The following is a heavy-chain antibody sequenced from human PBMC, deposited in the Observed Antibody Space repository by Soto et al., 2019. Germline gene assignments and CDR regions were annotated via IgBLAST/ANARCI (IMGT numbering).Heavy chain of an antibody. D-gene: IGHD3-10*01. Sequence: PGGSLRLSCAASGFNFNTYSMHWVRQAPGKGLEWVSVISYGGRTTYYADSVKGRFTISRDNGKNSLFLLMDSLRAEDTAVYYWASAAPGGPFDYGGQGTLVTVSS. CDR1: GFNFNTYS. CDR3: ASAAPGGPFDY. CDR2: ISYGGRTT. V-gene: IGHV3-48*04. J-gene: IGHJ4*02.